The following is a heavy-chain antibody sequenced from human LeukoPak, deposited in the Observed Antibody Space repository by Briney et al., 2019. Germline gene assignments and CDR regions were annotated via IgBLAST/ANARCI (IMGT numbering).Heavy chain of an antibody. J-gene: IGHJ4*02. CDR2: LSSGGSMI. CDR1: GFTFSDYY. Sequence: GGSLRLSCVASGFTFSDYYVNWIRQAPGMGLEWIAYLSSGGSMIYYADSVKGRFAISRDNAKNSVYLQMNSLRAEDTALYYCARKIYGSDNYIDYWGQGTLVTVSS. CDR3: ARKIYGSDNYIDY. V-gene: IGHV3-11*01. D-gene: IGHD3-10*01.